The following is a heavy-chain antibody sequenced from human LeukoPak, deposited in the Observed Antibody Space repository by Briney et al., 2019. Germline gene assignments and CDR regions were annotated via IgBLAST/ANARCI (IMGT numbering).Heavy chain of an antibody. J-gene: IGHJ5*02. CDR1: GGSISSSSYY. CDR2: IYYSGST. D-gene: IGHD3-3*01. Sequence: SETLSLTCTVSGGSISSSSYYWGWIRQPPGKGLEWIGSIYYSGSTYYNPSLKSRVTISVDTSKNQFSLKLSSVTAADTAVYYCARRGAYYDFWSGYRDLYNWFDPWGQGTLVTVSS. CDR3: ARRGAYYDFWSGYRDLYNWFDP. V-gene: IGHV4-39*07.